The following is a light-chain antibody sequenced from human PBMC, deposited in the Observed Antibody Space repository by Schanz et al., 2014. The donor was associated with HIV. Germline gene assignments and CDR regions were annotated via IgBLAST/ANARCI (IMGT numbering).Light chain of an antibody. Sequence: EIVMTQSPATLSVSLGERATLSCRASQSVSSSLAWYQQKPGQAPRLLIYGASIRATDIPARFSGGGSGTDFTLTISRVEPEDYAVYYCQQYGSSPWTFGQGTRVDVK. J-gene: IGKJ1*01. V-gene: IGKV3-20*01. CDR2: GAS. CDR3: QQYGSSPWT. CDR1: QSVSSS.